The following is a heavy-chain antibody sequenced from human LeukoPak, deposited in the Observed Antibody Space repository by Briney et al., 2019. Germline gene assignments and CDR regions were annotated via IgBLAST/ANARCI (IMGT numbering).Heavy chain of an antibody. CDR1: GGSISGYY. V-gene: IGHV4-59*08. CDR2: ARYTGST. CDR3: ARHVAPDMDYFDY. Sequence: SETLSLTCTVSGGSISGYYWTWIWQSPGKRPEWLAYARYTGSTNYNPSLKSRLTISVDTSKNQFSLTLTSVTAADTAVYYCARHVAPDMDYFDYWGPGTLVTVSP. D-gene: IGHD2-15*01. J-gene: IGHJ4*02.